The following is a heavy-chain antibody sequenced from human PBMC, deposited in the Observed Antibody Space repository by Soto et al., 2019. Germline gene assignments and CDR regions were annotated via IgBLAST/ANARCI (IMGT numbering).Heavy chain of an antibody. CDR1: GFTFSSYA. V-gene: IGHV3-23*01. CDR2: ISGSGGST. J-gene: IGHJ5*02. CDR3: AKVGAAAGTNWFDP. D-gene: IGHD6-13*01. Sequence: GGSLRLSCAASGFTFSSYAMSWVRQAPGKGLEWVSAISGSGGSTYYADSVKGRFTISRDNSKNTLYLQMNSLRAEDTAVYYSAKVGAAAGTNWFDPWGQGTLVTVSS.